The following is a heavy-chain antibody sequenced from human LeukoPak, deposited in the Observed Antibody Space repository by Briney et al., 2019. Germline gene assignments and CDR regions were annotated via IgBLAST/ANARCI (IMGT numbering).Heavy chain of an antibody. J-gene: IGHJ3*02. CDR2: ISSSSSYI. D-gene: IGHD6-13*01. Sequence: GGSLRLSCAASGFTFSSYSMNWVRQAPGKGLEWVSSISSSSSYIYYADSVKGRFTISRDNAKNSLYLQMNSLRAEDTAVYYCAGGYSSSWYGSLVAFDIWGQGTMVTVSS. CDR1: GFTFSSYS. CDR3: AGGYSSSWYGSLVAFDI. V-gene: IGHV3-21*01.